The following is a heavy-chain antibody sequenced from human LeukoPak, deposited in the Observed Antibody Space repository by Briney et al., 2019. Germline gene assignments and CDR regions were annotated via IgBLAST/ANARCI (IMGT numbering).Heavy chain of an antibody. CDR3: AKDPNGDYVGAFDS. Sequence: GGSLRLSCAPSGYTINGNAITWGRKGPGPGLGRGSSITVNGGDISYADSVKGRFTISRDNSKNTLYLQMNSLRAEDTAVYYCAKDPNGDYVGAFDSWDQGTRVTVFS. CDR2: ITVNGGDI. CDR1: GYTINGNA. V-gene: IGHV3-23*01. D-gene: IGHD4-17*01. J-gene: IGHJ3*02.